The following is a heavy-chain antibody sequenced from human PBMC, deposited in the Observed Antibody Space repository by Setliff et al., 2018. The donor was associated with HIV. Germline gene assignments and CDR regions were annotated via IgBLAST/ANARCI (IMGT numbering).Heavy chain of an antibody. Sequence: SETLSLTCTVSGGSISSNSYYWGWIRQPPGKGLEWIGNIYHSGRTYYNPSLKSRVTISVDTSKNQFSLKLTSVTAADTAVYYCARDQPQDYDSLTGYYTGRYFDYWGRGTLVTVSS. CDR2: IYHSGRT. CDR1: GGSISSNSYY. V-gene: IGHV4-39*07. D-gene: IGHD3-9*01. CDR3: ARDQPQDYDSLTGYYTGRYFDY. J-gene: IGHJ4*02.